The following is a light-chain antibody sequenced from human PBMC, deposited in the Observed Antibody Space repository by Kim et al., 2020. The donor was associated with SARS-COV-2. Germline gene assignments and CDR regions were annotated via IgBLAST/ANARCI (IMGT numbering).Light chain of an antibody. Sequence: DIQMTQSPSSLSASVGDRVTITCRASQSISRYLNWYQQKPGKAPKVLIYAASSLQSGVPSSFSVSGSGTDFTLTISSLQPEDFATYYCEQSYSTPPWAFGQGTKVDIK. CDR2: AAS. J-gene: IGKJ1*01. CDR3: EQSYSTPPWA. CDR1: QSISRY. V-gene: IGKV1-39*01.